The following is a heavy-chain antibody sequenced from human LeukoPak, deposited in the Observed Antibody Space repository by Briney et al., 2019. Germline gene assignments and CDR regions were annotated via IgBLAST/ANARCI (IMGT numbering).Heavy chain of an antibody. D-gene: IGHD6-19*01. CDR3: ARGQVGRAGTFRIWAYFDH. CDR2: INHSGST. Sequence: SETLSLTCAVYGGSFSGYYWSWMRQPPGKGLEWIGEINHSGSTNYNPSLKSRVTISVDTSKNQFSLKLSSVTAADTAVYYCARGQVGRAGTFRIWAYFDHWGQGTLVIVSS. J-gene: IGHJ4*02. CDR1: GGSFSGYY. V-gene: IGHV4-34*01.